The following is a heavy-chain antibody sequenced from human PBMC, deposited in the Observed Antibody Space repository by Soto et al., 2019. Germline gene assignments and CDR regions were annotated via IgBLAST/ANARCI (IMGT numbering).Heavy chain of an antibody. CDR2: INGDGSST. V-gene: IGHV3-74*01. CDR1: GFTFSSYW. CDR3: VRDGRYCSGGSCYYYYYYMDA. J-gene: IGHJ6*03. D-gene: IGHD2-15*01. Sequence: GGSLRLSCAASGFTFSSYWMHWVRQAPGKGLVWVSHINGDGSSTTYADSVKGRFTISRDNAMNTLYLQMYSLRAEDTAVYYCVRDGRYCSGGSCYYYYYYMDAWGKGTTVTVSS.